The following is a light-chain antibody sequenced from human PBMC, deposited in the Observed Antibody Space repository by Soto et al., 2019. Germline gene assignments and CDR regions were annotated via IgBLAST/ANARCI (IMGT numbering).Light chain of an antibody. CDR1: TGDIGGNDY. V-gene: IGLV2-11*01. J-gene: IGLJ2*01. CDR2: DVN. CDR3: CSYAGSYSYVV. Sequence: QSALTQPRSVSGSPGQSVTISCTGTTGDIGGNDYVSWYQQHPGKAPKSIIFDVNKRPTGVPDRFSGSKSGNTASLTISGLQADDEADYYCCSYAGSYSYVVFGGGTKLTVL.